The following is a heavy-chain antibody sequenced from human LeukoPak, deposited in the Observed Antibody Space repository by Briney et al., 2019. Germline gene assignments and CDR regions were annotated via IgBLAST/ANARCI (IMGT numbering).Heavy chain of an antibody. V-gene: IGHV3-30*02. CDR1: GFTFTSHG. CDR2: TRNDGNNK. CDR3: ARDRDWAFDY. D-gene: IGHD2-21*01. J-gene: IGHJ4*02. Sequence: GGSLRLSCAASGFTFTSHGMHWVRQAPGKGLEWVAFTRNDGNNKYYPDSVKGRFTISRDNSKNTLSLQMNSLRTEDTAVYYCARDRDWAFDYWGQGILVTVSS.